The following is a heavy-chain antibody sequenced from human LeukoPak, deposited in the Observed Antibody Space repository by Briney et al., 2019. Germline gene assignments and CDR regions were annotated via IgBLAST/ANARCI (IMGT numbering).Heavy chain of an antibody. V-gene: IGHV3-23*01. D-gene: IGHD1-1*01. Sequence: PGGSLRLSCVGSGLSFSGYTMNWVRQAPGKGLEWVSAISSGGDVSHYADSVKGRFTISRDNSNNTVYLQMDSLRVDDTTVYYCARDASYNWNDVVAFDIWGQGTMVTVSS. CDR1: GLSFSGYT. CDR3: ARDASYNWNDVVAFDI. CDR2: ISSGGDVS. J-gene: IGHJ3*02.